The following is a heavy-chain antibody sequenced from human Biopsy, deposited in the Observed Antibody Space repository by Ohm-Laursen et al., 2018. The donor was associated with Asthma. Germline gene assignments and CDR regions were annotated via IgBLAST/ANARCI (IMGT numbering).Heavy chain of an antibody. CDR2: IIPFYGTA. D-gene: IGHD4-17*01. V-gene: IGHV1-69*13. Sequence: SVKVSCKSSGGTFSTFGISWVRQAPGQGLEWMGRIIPFYGTATYAQNFQGRLTLTADESTSTAYMELSSLRSEDTAVYFCARDYDGDYVQRHLPLAYWGQGTLVTVSS. CDR1: GGTFSTFG. CDR3: ARDYDGDYVQRHLPLAY. J-gene: IGHJ4*02.